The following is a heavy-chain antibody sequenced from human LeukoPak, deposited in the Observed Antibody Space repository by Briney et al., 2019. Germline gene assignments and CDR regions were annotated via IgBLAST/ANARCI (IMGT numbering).Heavy chain of an antibody. V-gene: IGHV3-7*01. D-gene: IGHD2-15*01. J-gene: IGHJ4*02. CDR1: GFTFSNYW. CDR2: TKPDGTAE. CDR3: ARDGGLHTNFDY. Sequence: GGSLRLSRASSGFTFSNYWMGWGRQAPGKGLELVANTKPDGTAEYYADSVRGRFTSSRDNANNFLYLQMNSLRGEDTAVYYCARDGGLHTNFDYWGQGTLVTVSS.